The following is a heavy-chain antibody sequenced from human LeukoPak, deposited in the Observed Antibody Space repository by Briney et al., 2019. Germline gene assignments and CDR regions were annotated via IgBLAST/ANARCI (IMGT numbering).Heavy chain of an antibody. CDR1: GFTFSSYW. Sequence: GGSLRLSCAASGFTFSSYWMHWVRQAPGKGLVWVSRINSDGSSTSYADSVKGRFTISRDNAKNSLYLQMNSLRAEDTAVYYCARDLKYYYGSGSYYYMDVWGKGTTVTVSS. CDR3: ARDLKYYYGSGSYYYMDV. J-gene: IGHJ6*03. V-gene: IGHV3-74*01. D-gene: IGHD3-10*01. CDR2: INSDGSST.